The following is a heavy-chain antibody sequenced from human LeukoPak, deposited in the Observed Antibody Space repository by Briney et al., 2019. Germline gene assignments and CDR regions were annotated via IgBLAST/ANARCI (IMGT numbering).Heavy chain of an antibody. Sequence: GGSLRLSCAASGFTFSSYAMSWVRQAPGKGLEWVSAISGSGGSTYNADSMKGRFTISRDNTINMLYMQMNSLKAEDTAVYYCAKGNLQGVIIGPLDYWGRGPRVPVSS. CDR3: AKGNLQGVIIGPLDY. CDR2: ISGSGGST. J-gene: IGHJ4*02. CDR1: GFTFSSYA. V-gene: IGHV3-23*01. D-gene: IGHD3-10*01.